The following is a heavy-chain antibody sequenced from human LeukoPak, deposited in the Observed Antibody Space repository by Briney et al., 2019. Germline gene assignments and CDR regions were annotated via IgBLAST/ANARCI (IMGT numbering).Heavy chain of an antibody. J-gene: IGHJ6*02. CDR1: GITFSNYG. CDR3: ASSIYDYVWGAHYYYYGMDV. V-gene: IGHV3-30*19. Sequence: GRSLRLSCVASGITFSNYGMHWVRQAPGKGLEWVAVISYDGSNKYYADSVKGRFTISRDNSKNTLYLQMNSLRAEDTAVYYCASSIYDYVWGAHYYYYGMDVWGQGTTVTVSS. CDR2: ISYDGSNK. D-gene: IGHD3-16*01.